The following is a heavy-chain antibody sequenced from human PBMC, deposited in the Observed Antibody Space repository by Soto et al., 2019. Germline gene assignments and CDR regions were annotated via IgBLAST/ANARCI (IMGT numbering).Heavy chain of an antibody. V-gene: IGHV3-74*01. D-gene: IGHD6-19*01. CDR3: AMGGRQWLVTSEFNF. CDR2: INNDGSST. CDR1: GFTLSSYW. J-gene: IGHJ4*02. Sequence: GGSLRLSCAASGFTLSSYWMHWVRQAPGKGLVWVSRINNDGSSTSYADSVKGRFTISRDNAKNTLYLQMSSLRAEDTAVYYCAMGGRQWLVTSEFNFWGQGSLVTGSS.